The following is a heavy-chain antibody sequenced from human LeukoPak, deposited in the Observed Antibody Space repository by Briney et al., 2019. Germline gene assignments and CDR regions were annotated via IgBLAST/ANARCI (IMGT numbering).Heavy chain of an antibody. J-gene: IGHJ4*02. V-gene: IGHV3-30-3*01. Sequence: PGGSLRLSCAASGFTFSSYAMHWVRQAPGKGLEWVAVISYDGSNKYYADSVKGRFTISRDNSKNTLYLQMNSLRAEDTAVYYCARDRARTTVVTPDYWGQGTLVTVSS. CDR3: ARDRARTTVVTPDY. CDR2: ISYDGSNK. D-gene: IGHD4-23*01. CDR1: GFTFSSYA.